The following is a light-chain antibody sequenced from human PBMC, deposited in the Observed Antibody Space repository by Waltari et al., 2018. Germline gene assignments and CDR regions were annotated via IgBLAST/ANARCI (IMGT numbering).Light chain of an antibody. V-gene: IGKV1-39*01. Sequence: DIQMTQSPFSLYASVGDRVTITCRASQSISQYLKWDQQKPRKDPKLLMYAASSLQSGGPSRFSGSGSGTAFTLTISSLQPEDFATYYCQQSYSTPYTFGQGTKLEIK. CDR1: QSISQY. CDR2: AAS. J-gene: IGKJ2*01. CDR3: QQSYSTPYT.